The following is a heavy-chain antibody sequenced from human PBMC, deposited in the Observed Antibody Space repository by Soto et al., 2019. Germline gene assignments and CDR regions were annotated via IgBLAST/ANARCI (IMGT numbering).Heavy chain of an antibody. CDR1: GGSISADY. Sequence: VQLQESGPGLVKPSETLSLTCTVSGGSISADYWNWIRQPPGKGLELIGYVYYTGSTHYNPSLKSRVSLSLDPSKNQFSLNLGSVTAADTAVYFCARGRWFDPWGQGTLVTVSS. CDR3: ARGRWFDP. V-gene: IGHV4-59*01. J-gene: IGHJ5*02. CDR2: VYYTGST.